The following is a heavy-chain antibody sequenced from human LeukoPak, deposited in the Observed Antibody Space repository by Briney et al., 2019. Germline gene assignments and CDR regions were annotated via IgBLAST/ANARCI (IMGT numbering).Heavy chain of an antibody. Sequence: SETLSLTCTVSGDSISSYYWTWIRQPPGKGLEWIGYIYHSGSTNYNPSLKSRVTISVDTSKNQFSLKLTSVTAADTAVYYCARKPAGRGRFDYWGQGTLVTVSS. J-gene: IGHJ4*02. D-gene: IGHD3-16*01. CDR1: GDSISSYY. CDR3: ARKPAGRGRFDY. V-gene: IGHV4-59*08. CDR2: IYHSGST.